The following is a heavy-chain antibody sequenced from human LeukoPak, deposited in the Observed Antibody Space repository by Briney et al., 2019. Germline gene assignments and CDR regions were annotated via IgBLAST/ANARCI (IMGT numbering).Heavy chain of an antibody. Sequence: SETLSLTCSVSGGSISSYYWSWIRQPAGKGLEWIGRIYTSGSTNYNPSLKSRVTMSVDTSKNQFSLKLSSVTAADTAVYYCARDRGPYDILTGFDYWGQGTLVTVSS. D-gene: IGHD3-9*01. CDR1: GGSISSYY. V-gene: IGHV4-4*07. CDR2: IYTSGST. CDR3: ARDRGPYDILTGFDY. J-gene: IGHJ4*02.